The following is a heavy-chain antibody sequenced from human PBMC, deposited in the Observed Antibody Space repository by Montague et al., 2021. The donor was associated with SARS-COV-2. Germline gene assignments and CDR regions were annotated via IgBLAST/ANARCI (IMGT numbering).Heavy chain of an antibody. CDR2: N. J-gene: IGHJ4*02. V-gene: IGHV6-1*01. CDR3: ARISASSDY. D-gene: IGHD1-26*01. Sequence: NDYAVSVKSRITINPDTSKSQLSLQLNSLTPADTSVYYCARISASSDYWGQGTLVTVSS.